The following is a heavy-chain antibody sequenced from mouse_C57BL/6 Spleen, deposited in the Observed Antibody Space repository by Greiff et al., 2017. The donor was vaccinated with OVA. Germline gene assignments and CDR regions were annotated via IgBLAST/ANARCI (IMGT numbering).Heavy chain of an antibody. CDR3: ARSTYDDDVNYFDY. Sequence: QVQLQQSGPELVKPGASVKLSCTASGYTFTSYDITWVKQRPGQGLAWIGWIYPRDGSTKYNEKFKGKATLTVDTSSSTAYMELHSLTSEDSAVYFCARSTYDDDVNYFDYWGQGTTLTVSS. V-gene: IGHV1-85*01. J-gene: IGHJ2*01. CDR1: GYTFTSYD. CDR2: IYPRDGST. D-gene: IGHD2-4*01.